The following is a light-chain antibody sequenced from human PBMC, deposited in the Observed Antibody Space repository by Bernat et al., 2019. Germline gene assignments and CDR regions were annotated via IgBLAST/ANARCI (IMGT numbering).Light chain of an antibody. CDR3: SSYTASGM. J-gene: IGLJ3*02. CDR2: EVS. V-gene: IGLV2-8*01. Sequence: QSALTQPPSASGSPGQSVTISCTGSSSDVVNNYVSWYQQHPGKAPKLMIYEVSKRPPGVPDRFSGSKSGNTASLTVSGLQAEDEADYYCSSYTASGMFGGGTKLTVV. CDR1: SSDVVNNY.